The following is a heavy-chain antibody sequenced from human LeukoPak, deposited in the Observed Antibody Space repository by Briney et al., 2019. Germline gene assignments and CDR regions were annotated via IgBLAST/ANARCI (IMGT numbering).Heavy chain of an antibody. CDR2: ISYDGSNK. CDR1: GFTFSSYA. Sequence: PGGSLRLSCAASGFTFSSYAMHWVRQPPGKGLEWVAVISYDGSNKYYADSVKGRFTISRDNSKNTLYLQMNSLRAEDTAVYYCAKVYMDYYGSGSYPPDYWGQGTLVTVSS. D-gene: IGHD3-10*01. V-gene: IGHV3-30*04. CDR3: AKVYMDYYGSGSYPPDY. J-gene: IGHJ4*02.